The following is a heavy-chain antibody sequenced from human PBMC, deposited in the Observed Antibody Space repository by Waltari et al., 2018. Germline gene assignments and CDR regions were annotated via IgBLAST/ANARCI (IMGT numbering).Heavy chain of an antibody. Sequence: QVQLVQSGAEVKKPGASVKVSCKASGYTFTGYYMHWVRQAPGPGLEWMGRINPNSGGTNYAQKFQGRVTMTRDTSISTAYMELSRLRSDDTAVYYCARAAYGIVVVVAATPPDYWGQGTLVTVSS. CDR1: GYTFTGYY. J-gene: IGHJ4*02. D-gene: IGHD2-15*01. CDR2: INPNSGGT. V-gene: IGHV1-2*06. CDR3: ARAAYGIVVVVAATPPDY.